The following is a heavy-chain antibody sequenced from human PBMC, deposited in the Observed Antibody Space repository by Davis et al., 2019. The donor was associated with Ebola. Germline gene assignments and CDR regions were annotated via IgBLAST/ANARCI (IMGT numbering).Heavy chain of an antibody. Sequence: PAGSLRLSCTASGFTLGDHALSWFRQAPGKGLEWVGFIRGRIIGDTTEYAASVKGRFTVSRDDSKSIAYLQMNSLKTEDTGVYYCVQDYADFLQYHGLDVWGQGTTVTVSS. J-gene: IGHJ6*02. D-gene: IGHD4-17*01. CDR2: IRGRIIGDTT. V-gene: IGHV3-49*03. CDR3: VQDYADFLQYHGLDV. CDR1: GFTLGDHA.